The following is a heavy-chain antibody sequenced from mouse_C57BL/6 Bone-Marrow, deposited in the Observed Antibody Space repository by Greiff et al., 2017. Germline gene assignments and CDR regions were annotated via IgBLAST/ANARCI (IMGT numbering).Heavy chain of an antibody. J-gene: IGHJ2*01. CDR1: GFTFSSYA. D-gene: IGHD3-2*02. CDR3: ARDRGQLRLNYFDY. CDR2: ISDGGSYT. Sequence: EVQLVESGGGLVKPGGSLKLSCAASGFTFSSYAMSWVCQTPEKRLEWVATISDGGSYTYYPDNVKGRFTISRDNAKNNLYLQMSHLKSEDTAMYYCARDRGQLRLNYFDYWGQGTTLTVSS. V-gene: IGHV5-4*01.